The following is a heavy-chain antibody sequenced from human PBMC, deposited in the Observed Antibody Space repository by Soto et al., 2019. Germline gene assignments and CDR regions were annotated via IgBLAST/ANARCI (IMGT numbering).Heavy chain of an antibody. V-gene: IGHV1-69*13. CDR2: IIPIFGTA. J-gene: IGHJ5*02. D-gene: IGHD2-21*02. CDR1: GGTFSSYD. CDR3: ARGLVAVGTAIDSSWFDP. Sequence: ASVKVACKASGGTFSSYDISWVRPAPGQGLEWMGGIIPIFGTANYAQKFQGRVTITADESTSTAYMELSSLRSADTAVHYCARGLVAVGTAIDSSWFDPWDQGTLVAVSS.